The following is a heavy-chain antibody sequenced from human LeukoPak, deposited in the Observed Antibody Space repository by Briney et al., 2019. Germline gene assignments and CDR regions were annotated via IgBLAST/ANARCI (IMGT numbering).Heavy chain of an antibody. V-gene: IGHV3-43*01. D-gene: IGHD2-2*01. J-gene: IGHJ4*02. CDR1: GFTFDDYT. CDR3: AKGAKRGSSTEVFDY. CDR2: ISWDGGST. Sequence: GGSLRLSCAASGFTFDDYTMHWVRQAPGKGLEWVSLISWDGGSTYYADSVKGRFTISRDNSKNSLYLQMNSLRTEDTALYYCAKGAKRGSSTEVFDYWGQGTLVTVSS.